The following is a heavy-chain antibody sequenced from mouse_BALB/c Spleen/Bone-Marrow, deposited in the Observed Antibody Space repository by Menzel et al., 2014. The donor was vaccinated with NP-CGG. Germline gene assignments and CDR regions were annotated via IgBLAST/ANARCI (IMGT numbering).Heavy chain of an antibody. V-gene: IGHV1-7*01. J-gene: IGHJ3*01. CDR3: ASGLEGFAY. D-gene: IGHD2-10*02. CDR1: GYTFTSYW. Sequence: VKLVESGAELAKPGASVKMSCKASGYTFTSYWMHWVKQRPGQGLEWIGYINPSTGYTEYNQKFKDKATLIADKSSSTAYMQLSSLTSEDSAVYYCASGLEGFAYWGQGTLVTVSA. CDR2: INPSTGYT.